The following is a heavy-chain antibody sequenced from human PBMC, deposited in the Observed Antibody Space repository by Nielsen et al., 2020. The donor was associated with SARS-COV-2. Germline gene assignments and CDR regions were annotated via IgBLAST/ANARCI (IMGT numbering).Heavy chain of an antibody. CDR3: AKRGGTFYYDSSGYPFFAMDV. D-gene: IGHD3-22*01. CDR2: ISGSGSRT. J-gene: IGHJ6*02. Sequence: GGSLRLSCAASGFTFSSYAMNWVRQAPGKGLEWVSAISGSGSRTYCVDYLKGRFTISRDNSKNTLYLQMNSLRAEDTAVYYCAKRGGTFYYDSSGYPFFAMDVWGQGTTVTVSS. V-gene: IGHV3-23*01. CDR1: GFTFSSYA.